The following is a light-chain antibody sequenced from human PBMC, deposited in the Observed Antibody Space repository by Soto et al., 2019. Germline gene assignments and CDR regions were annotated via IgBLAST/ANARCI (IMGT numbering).Light chain of an antibody. V-gene: IGLV2-14*03. J-gene: IGLJ1*01. CDR1: SSDVGGYDY. Sequence: QSVLTQPASVSGSPGQSIAISCTGTSSDVGGYDYVSWYQQHPGKAPKLMIYDVSNRPSGVSNRFSGSKSDNTASLTTSGLQAEDEADYYCSSYTSSSTYVLGTGTKVTVL. CDR3: SSYTSSSTYV. CDR2: DVS.